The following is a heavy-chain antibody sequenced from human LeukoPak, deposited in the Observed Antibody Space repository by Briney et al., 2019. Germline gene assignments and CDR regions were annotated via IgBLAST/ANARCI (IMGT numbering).Heavy chain of an antibody. J-gene: IGHJ6*03. Sequence: PSETLSLTCTVSGDSISSYYWSWIRQPPGKGLEWIGEINHSGSTNYNPSLKSRVTISVDTSKNQFSLKLSSVTAADTAVYYCARLQGRTYYYGSGSNYYYMDVWGKGTTVTISS. CDR2: INHSGST. CDR3: ARLQGRTYYYGSGSNYYYMDV. D-gene: IGHD3-10*01. V-gene: IGHV4-34*01. CDR1: GDSISSYY.